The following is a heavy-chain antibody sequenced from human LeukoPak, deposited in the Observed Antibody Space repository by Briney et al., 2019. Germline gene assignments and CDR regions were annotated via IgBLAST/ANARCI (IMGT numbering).Heavy chain of an antibody. Sequence: PGGSLRLSCAASGFTFSSYAMSWVRQAPGKGLEWVAVISYDGSNKYYADSVKGRFTISRDNSKNTLYLQMNSLRAEDTAVYYCAKDGDSSSWLYDYWGQGTLVTVSS. V-gene: IGHV3-30*18. J-gene: IGHJ4*02. D-gene: IGHD6-13*01. CDR3: AKDGDSSSWLYDY. CDR2: ISYDGSNK. CDR1: GFTFSSYA.